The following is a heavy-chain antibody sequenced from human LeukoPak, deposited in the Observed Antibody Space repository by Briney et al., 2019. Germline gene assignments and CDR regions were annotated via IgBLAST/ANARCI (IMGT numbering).Heavy chain of an antibody. V-gene: IGHV4-59*08. CDR2: IYHSGST. CDR1: GASMRTYY. CDR3: ARTNYYDSGSYYPDL. Sequence: SETVSLTCTVSGASMRTYYWSWIRQPPGKGLEWIGFIYHSGSTDYNPSLKSRGTISVDTSKNQFSLKLSSVTAADTAVYYCARTNYYDSGSYYPDLWGQGTLVTVSS. D-gene: IGHD3-10*01. J-gene: IGHJ5*02.